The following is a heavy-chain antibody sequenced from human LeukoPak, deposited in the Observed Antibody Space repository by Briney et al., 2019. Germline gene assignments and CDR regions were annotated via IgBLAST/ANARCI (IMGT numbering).Heavy chain of an antibody. CDR2: ISGSGGST. D-gene: IGHD6-19*01. CDR1: GFTFSSYA. Sequence: GGSLRLSCAASGFTFSSYAMSWVRQAPGKGLEWVSAISGSGGSTYYADSVKGRFTISRDNSKNTLYLQMNSLRAEDTAVYYCARGRSSGWYVGKDYYYGMDVWGQGTTVTVSS. CDR3: ARGRSSGWYVGKDYYYGMDV. V-gene: IGHV3-23*01. J-gene: IGHJ6*02.